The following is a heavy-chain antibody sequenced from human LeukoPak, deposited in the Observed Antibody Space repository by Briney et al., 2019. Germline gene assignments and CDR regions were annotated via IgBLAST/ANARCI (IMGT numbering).Heavy chain of an antibody. Sequence: PGGSLRLSCAASGFTFDDYGMSWVRQAPGKGLEWVSGINWNGGSTGYADSVKGRFTISRDNAKNSLYLQMNSLRAEDTAVYYCARAKEYSYGLRYFDYWGQGTLVTVSS. CDR1: GFTFDDYG. V-gene: IGHV3-20*04. J-gene: IGHJ4*02. CDR3: ARAKEYSYGLRYFDY. D-gene: IGHD5-18*01. CDR2: INWNGGST.